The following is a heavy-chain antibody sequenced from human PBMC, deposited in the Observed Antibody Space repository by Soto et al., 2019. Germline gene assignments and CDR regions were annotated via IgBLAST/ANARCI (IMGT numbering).Heavy chain of an antibody. CDR2: IDPSDSYT. Sequence: GESLKISCKGSGYSFTSYWISWERQMPGKGLEWMGRIDPSDSYTNYSPSFQGHVTISADKSISTAYLQWSSLKASDTAMYYCARLTDWNDYYYGMDVWGQGTTVTVSS. J-gene: IGHJ6*02. CDR1: GYSFTSYW. CDR3: ARLTDWNDYYYGMDV. D-gene: IGHD1-1*01. V-gene: IGHV5-10-1*01.